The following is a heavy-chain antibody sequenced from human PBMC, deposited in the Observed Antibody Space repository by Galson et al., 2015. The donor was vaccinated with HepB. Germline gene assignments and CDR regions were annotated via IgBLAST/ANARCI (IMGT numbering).Heavy chain of an antibody. J-gene: IGHJ6*02. V-gene: IGHV3-30*02. CDR3: GSEWELLPYYYYGMDV. CDR2: IRYDGSNK. Sequence: LSLSCAASGFTFSSYGMHWVRQAPGKGLEWVAFIRYDGSNKYYADSVKGRFTISRDNSKNTLYLQMNSLRAEDTAVYYCGSEWELLPYYYYGMDVWGQGTTVTVSS. CDR1: GFTFSSYG. D-gene: IGHD1-26*01.